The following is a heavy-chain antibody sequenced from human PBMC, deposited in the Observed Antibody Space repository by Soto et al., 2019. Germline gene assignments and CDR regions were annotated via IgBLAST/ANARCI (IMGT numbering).Heavy chain of an antibody. CDR2: IRSKAYGGTT. CDR1: GFTFGDYA. V-gene: IGHV3-49*05. D-gene: IGHD6-19*01. CDR3: TRADGWTLFDY. Sequence: EVQLVESGGGLVKPGRSLRLSCTASGFTFGDYAMSWFRQAPGKGLEWVGFIRSKAYGGTTEYAASVKGRFTISRDDSKSIAYLQMNSLKTEDTAVYYCTRADGWTLFDYWGQGTLVSVSS. J-gene: IGHJ4*02.